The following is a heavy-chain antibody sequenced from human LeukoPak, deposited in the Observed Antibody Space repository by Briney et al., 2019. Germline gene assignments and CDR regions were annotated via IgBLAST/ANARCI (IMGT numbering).Heavy chain of an antibody. CDR2: ISGSGGST. CDR1: GFTFSNYD. V-gene: IGHV3-23*01. D-gene: IGHD3-22*01. J-gene: IGHJ4*02. CDR3: AKELNSSGYFDY. Sequence: GGSLRLSCAASGFTFSNYDMSWVRQAPGKGLEWVSGISGSGGSTYHADSVKGRFTISRDNSKNTLYLQMNSLRAEDTAVYYCAKELNSSGYFDYWGQGTLVTVSS.